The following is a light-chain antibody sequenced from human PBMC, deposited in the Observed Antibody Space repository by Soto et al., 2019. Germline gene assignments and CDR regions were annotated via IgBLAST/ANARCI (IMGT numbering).Light chain of an antibody. Sequence: EIVMTQSPATLSVSPGERATLSCRASQSVSSNLAWYQQKPGQAHRLLIYGASTRGTGIPARFSGSGSGTEFTRTISSLQSEDFAFYYCQQYNNWPSLFTFGPGTQVDIK. CDR1: QSVSSN. CDR3: QQYNNWPSLFT. J-gene: IGKJ3*01. CDR2: GAS. V-gene: IGKV3-15*01.